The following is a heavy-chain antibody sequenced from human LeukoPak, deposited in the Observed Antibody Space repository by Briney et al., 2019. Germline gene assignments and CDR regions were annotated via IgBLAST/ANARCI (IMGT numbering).Heavy chain of an antibody. J-gene: IGHJ4*02. Sequence: ASVKVPCKASGYTFTGYYMHWVRQAPGQGLEWMGWINPNSGGTNYAQKFQGRVTMTRDTSIIVYMDLSRLRSDDTAVYYCARGAHYHDSSDGYDYWGQGTLVTVSS. D-gene: IGHD3-22*01. CDR3: ARGAHYHDSSDGYDY. CDR2: INPNSGGT. V-gene: IGHV1-2*02. CDR1: GYTFTGYY.